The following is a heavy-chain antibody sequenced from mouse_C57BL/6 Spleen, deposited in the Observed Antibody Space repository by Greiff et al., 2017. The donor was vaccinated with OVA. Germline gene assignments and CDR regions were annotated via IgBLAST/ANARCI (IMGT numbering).Heavy chain of an antibody. Sequence: QVQLQQPGAELVMPGASVKLSCKASGYTFTSYWMHWVKQRPGQGLEWIGEIDPSDSYTNYNQKFKGKSTLTVDKSSSTAYMQLSSLTSEDYAVYYCARDPNWDDYAMDYWGQGTSVTVSS. V-gene: IGHV1-69*01. J-gene: IGHJ4*01. CDR3: ARDPNWDDYAMDY. D-gene: IGHD4-1*01. CDR1: GYTFTSYW. CDR2: IDPSDSYT.